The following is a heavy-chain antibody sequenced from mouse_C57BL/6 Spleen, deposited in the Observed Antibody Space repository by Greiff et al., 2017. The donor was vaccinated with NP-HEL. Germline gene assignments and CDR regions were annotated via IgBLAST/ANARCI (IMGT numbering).Heavy chain of an antibody. D-gene: IGHD1-1*01. V-gene: IGHV2-5*01. CDR3: AKNGDYYGSSYFDY. CDR1: GFSLTSYG. CDR2: IWRGGST. Sequence: VQLKESGPGLVQPSQSLSITCTVSGFSLTSYGVHWVRQSPGKGLEWLGVIWRGGSTDYNAAFMSRLSITKDNSKSQVFFKMNRLQADDTAIYYCAKNGDYYGSSYFDYWGQGTTLTVSS. J-gene: IGHJ2*01.